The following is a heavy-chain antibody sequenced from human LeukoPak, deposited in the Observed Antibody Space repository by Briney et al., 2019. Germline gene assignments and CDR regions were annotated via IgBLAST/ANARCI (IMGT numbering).Heavy chain of an antibody. CDR1: GGSISSGGYS. V-gene: IGHV4-30-2*01. Sequence: SQTLSLTCAVSGGSISSGGYSWSWIRQPPGKGLEWIGYIYHSGSTYYNPSLKSRVTISVDRSKNQFPLKLSSVTAADTAVYYCARDGGYYDILTGYYEDAFDIWGQGTMVTVSS. J-gene: IGHJ3*02. CDR2: IYHSGST. CDR3: ARDGGYYDILTGYYEDAFDI. D-gene: IGHD3-9*01.